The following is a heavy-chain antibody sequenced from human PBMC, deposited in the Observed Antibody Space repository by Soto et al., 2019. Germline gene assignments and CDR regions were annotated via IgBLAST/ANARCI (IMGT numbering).Heavy chain of an antibody. D-gene: IGHD4-17*01. CDR1: GFTFSNYW. V-gene: IGHV3-74*01. J-gene: IGHJ2*01. CDR2: INSDGSTT. Sequence: EVQLVESGGGLVQPGGSLRLSFAASGFTFSNYWMHWVRQAPGKGLVWVSRINSDGSTTSYANSVKGRFTISRDNAKNTLYLQMNSLTAEDTAVYYCARASTVISPHWYFDLWGRGTLVTVSS. CDR3: ARASTVISPHWYFDL.